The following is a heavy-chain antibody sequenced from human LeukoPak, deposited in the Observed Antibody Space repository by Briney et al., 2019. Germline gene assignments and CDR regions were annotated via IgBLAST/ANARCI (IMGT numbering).Heavy chain of an antibody. CDR1: GGSISSGDYY. CDR3: ARDGYYYDSSGYPAVDP. D-gene: IGHD3-22*01. J-gene: IGHJ5*02. V-gene: IGHV4-30-4*01. CDR2: IYYSGST. Sequence: SETLSLTCTVSGGSISSGDYYWSWIRQPPGKGLEWIGYIYYSGSTYYNPSLKSRVTISVDTSKNQFSLKLSSVTAADTAVYYCARDGYYYDSSGYPAVDPWGQGTLVTASS.